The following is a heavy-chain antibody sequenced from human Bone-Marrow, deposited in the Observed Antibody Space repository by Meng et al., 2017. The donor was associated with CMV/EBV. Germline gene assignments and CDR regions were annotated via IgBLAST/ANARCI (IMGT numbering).Heavy chain of an antibody. CDR3: ARDSSSRISNYYYGMYV. CDR1: GGSFSGYY. V-gene: IGHV4-34*01. J-gene: IGHJ6*02. D-gene: IGHD6-6*01. Sequence: SETLSLTCAVYGGSFSGYYWSWIRQPPGKGLEWIGEINHSGSTNYNPSLKSRVTISVDTSKNQFSLKLSSVTAADTAVYYCARDSSSRISNYYYGMYVWGQGTTVTVSS. CDR2: INHSGST.